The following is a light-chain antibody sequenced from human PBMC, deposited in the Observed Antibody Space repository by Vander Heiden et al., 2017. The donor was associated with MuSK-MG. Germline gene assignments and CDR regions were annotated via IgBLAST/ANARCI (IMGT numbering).Light chain of an antibody. J-gene: IGLJ2*01. V-gene: IGLV2-23*02. Sequence: QSALTQPASVSGSPGQSITISCTGTSSDVGNYNFVSWYQHHPGKAPKLMIYEVTKRPSGVSDRFSGSKSGSTASLTISGLQAEDEADYYCCSYAGSSTFVFGGGTKLTVL. CDR1: SSDVGNYNF. CDR2: EVT. CDR3: CSYAGSSTFV.